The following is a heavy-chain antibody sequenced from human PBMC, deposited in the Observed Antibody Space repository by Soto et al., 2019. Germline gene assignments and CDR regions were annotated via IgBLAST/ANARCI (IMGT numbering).Heavy chain of an antibody. CDR1: GFTVSSNY. CDR2: IYSGGST. V-gene: IGHV3-66*01. D-gene: IGHD5-18*01. J-gene: IGHJ4*02. Sequence: PGGSLRLSCAASGFTVSSNYMSWVRQAPGKGLEWVSVIYSGGSTYYADSVKGRFTISRDNSKNTLYLQMNSLRVEDTAVYYCARSPYSYGPIDYWGQGTLVTVSS. CDR3: ARSPYSYGPIDY.